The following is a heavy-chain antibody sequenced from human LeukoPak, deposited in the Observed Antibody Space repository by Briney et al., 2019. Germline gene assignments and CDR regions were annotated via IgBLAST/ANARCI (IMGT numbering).Heavy chain of an antibody. D-gene: IGHD1-26*01. CDR2: ISSSSSYI. CDR3: ARDSLVGSTTPVFDY. J-gene: IGHJ4*02. CDR1: GFTFSSYS. Sequence: TGGSLRLSCAASGFTFSSYSMNWVRQAPGKGLEWVSSISSSSSYIYYADSVKGRFTISRDNAKNSLYLQMDSLRAEDTAVYYCARDSLVGSTTPVFDYWGQGTLVTVSS. V-gene: IGHV3-21*04.